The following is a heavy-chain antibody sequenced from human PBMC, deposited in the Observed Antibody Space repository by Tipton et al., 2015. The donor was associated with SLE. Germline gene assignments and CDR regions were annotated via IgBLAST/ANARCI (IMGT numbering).Heavy chain of an antibody. J-gene: IGHJ5*02. CDR2: IYYSGST. V-gene: IGHV4-59*01. CDR3: ARVRFNGNWEQGNRWFDP. CDR1: GGSISSYY. Sequence: TLSLTCTVSGGSISSYYWSWIRQPPGKGLEWIGYIYYSGSTNYNPSLKSRVTISVDTSKNQFSLKLNSVTAADTAVYYCARVRFNGNWEQGNRWFDPWSRGTLVTVSS. D-gene: IGHD1-1*01.